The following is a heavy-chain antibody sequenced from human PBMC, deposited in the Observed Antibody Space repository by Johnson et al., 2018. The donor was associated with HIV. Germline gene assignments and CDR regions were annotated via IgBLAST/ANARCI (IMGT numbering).Heavy chain of an antibody. V-gene: IGHV3-20*04. CDR1: GFTFDDYG. CDR2: INWNGGST. Sequence: MQLVESGGGVVRPGGSLRLSCAASGFTFDDYGMSWVRQAPGKGLEWVSGINWNGGSTGYAESVKGRFTISRDNAKNPLYLQMNSLRAEDTAVYYCARERGGPVRDDAFDIWGQGTMVTVSS. D-gene: IGHD3-10*01. CDR3: ARERGGPVRDDAFDI. J-gene: IGHJ3*02.